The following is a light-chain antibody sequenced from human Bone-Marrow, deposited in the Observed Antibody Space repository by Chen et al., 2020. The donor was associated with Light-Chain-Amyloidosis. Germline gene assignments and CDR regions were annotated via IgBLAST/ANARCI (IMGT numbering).Light chain of an antibody. J-gene: IGLJ2*01. Sequence: SYELTQPPSVSVSPGPTARLTCSGDDLPTKYAYWYQQKPGQAPGLVIHRDTERPSGISERFSGSSSGTTATLTISGVQAEDEADYHCQSADSSGTYEVIFGGGTKLTVL. CDR3: QSADSSGTYEVI. CDR2: RDT. V-gene: IGLV3-25*03. CDR1: DLPTKY.